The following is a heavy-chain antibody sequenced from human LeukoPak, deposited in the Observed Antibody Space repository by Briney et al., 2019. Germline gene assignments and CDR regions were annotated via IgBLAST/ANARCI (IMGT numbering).Heavy chain of an antibody. Sequence: SETLSPTCTVSGGSISSYYWSWIRQPPGKGLEWIGYIYYSGSTNYNPSLKSRVTISVDTSKNQFSLKLSSVTAADTAVYYCARALYYDYVWGSPTHFDYWGQGTLVTVSS. CDR1: GGSISSYY. D-gene: IGHD3-16*01. CDR3: ARALYYDYVWGSPTHFDY. J-gene: IGHJ4*02. CDR2: IYYSGST. V-gene: IGHV4-59*01.